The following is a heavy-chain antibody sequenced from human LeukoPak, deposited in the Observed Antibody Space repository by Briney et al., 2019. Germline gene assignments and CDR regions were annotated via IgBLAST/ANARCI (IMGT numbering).Heavy chain of an antibody. J-gene: IGHJ4*02. V-gene: IGHV1-69*05. D-gene: IGHD6-13*01. Sequence: SVKVSCKASGGTFSSYAISWVRQAPGQGLEWMGRIIPIFGTANYAQKFQGRVTITMDESTSTAYMELSSLRSEDTAVYYCARGASSSSWYFLYWGQGTLVTVSS. CDR3: ARGASSSSWYFLY. CDR1: GGTFSSYA. CDR2: IIPIFGTA.